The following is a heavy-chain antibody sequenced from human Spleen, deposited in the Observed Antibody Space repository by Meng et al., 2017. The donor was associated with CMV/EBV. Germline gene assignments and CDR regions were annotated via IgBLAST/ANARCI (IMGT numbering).Heavy chain of an antibody. J-gene: IGHJ6*02. CDR1: GYTFTSYY. Sequence: ASVKVSCKASGYTFTSYYMHWVRQAPGQGLEWMGVINPSSGSTNYAQKFQGRVTMTRDTSISTAYLELSRLKSDDTAVYYCARLGTGGGLSSYYYYHGLDVWGQGTTVTVSS. CDR3: ARLGTGGGLSSYYYYHGLDV. D-gene: IGHD1-1*01. V-gene: IGHV1-46*01. CDR2: INPSSGST.